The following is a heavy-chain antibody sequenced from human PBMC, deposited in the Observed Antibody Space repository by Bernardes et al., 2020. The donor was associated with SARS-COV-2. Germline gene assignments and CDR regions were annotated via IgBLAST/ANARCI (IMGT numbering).Heavy chain of an antibody. CDR2: IYYSGST. CDR1: GGSISSSSYY. V-gene: IGHV4-39*01. CDR3: ARLRNNWFDP. D-gene: IGHD5-12*01. J-gene: IGHJ5*02. Sequence: SESLSLTCTVSGGSISSSSYYWGWLLQPPGKGLEWIGSIYYSGSTYYNPSLKSRVTISVDTSKNQFSLKLSSVTAADTAVYYCARLRNNWFDPWGQGTLVTVSS.